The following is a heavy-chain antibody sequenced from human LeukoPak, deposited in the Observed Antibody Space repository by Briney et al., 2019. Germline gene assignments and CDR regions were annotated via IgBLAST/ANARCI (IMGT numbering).Heavy chain of an antibody. V-gene: IGHV1-46*01. CDR3: ARAPWGYDSSGYLNY. CDR2: INPSGGST. Sequence: ASVKVSCKASGYTFTSYYMHWVRQAPGQGLEWMGIINPSGGSTSYAQKFQGRVTMTRNTSTSTVYMELSSLRSEDTAVYYCARAPWGYDSSGYLNYWGQGTLVTVSS. CDR1: GYTFTSYY. J-gene: IGHJ4*02. D-gene: IGHD3-22*01.